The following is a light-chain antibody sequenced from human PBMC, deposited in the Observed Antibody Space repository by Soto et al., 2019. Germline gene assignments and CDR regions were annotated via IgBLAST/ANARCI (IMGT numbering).Light chain of an antibody. Sequence: EIVLTQSPGTLSLSPGERATLSCRASQSVSSSYVAWYQQKPGQAPRLLIYGASSRATGIPDRFSGSGSGTDFTLTISRLEAEEFAVYYCQQYGSSRTFGQGTKVEIK. J-gene: IGKJ1*01. V-gene: IGKV3-20*01. CDR1: QSVSSSY. CDR3: QQYGSSRT. CDR2: GAS.